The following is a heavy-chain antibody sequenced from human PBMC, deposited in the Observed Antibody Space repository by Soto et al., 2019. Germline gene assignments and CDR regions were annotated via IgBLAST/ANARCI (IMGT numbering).Heavy chain of an antibody. J-gene: IGHJ4*02. V-gene: IGHV1-46*01. Sequence: QVQLGQSGAEVKKPGASVKVSCKASGYPFPSFYIHLVRQAPGQGLEWMGIINPSVGSTSYAQRFQGRVTMARDTSTSTVYMELSSLRSEDTAVYYCARRPDPSSGFPFDYWGQGTLVSVSS. D-gene: IGHD3-22*01. CDR1: GYPFPSFY. CDR2: INPSVGST. CDR3: ARRPDPSSGFPFDY.